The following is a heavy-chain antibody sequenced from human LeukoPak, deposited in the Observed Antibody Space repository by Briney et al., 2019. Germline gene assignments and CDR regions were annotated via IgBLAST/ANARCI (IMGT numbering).Heavy chain of an antibody. Sequence: ASVKVSCKTSGYTFTNYYVSWVRQAPGQGLEWMGWISGYSVNTDCAQKFQGRVTMTTDISTSTAYMELRSLRSDDTAVYYCARGGGSGWYPDYWGQGTLVIVSS. J-gene: IGHJ4*02. CDR1: GYTFTNYY. D-gene: IGHD6-19*01. CDR2: ISGYSVNT. CDR3: ARGGGSGWYPDY. V-gene: IGHV1-18*01.